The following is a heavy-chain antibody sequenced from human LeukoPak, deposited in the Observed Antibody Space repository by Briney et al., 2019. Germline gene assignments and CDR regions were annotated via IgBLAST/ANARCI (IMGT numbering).Heavy chain of an antibody. J-gene: IGHJ6*03. D-gene: IGHD1-26*01. CDR2: INPNSGGT. Sequence: ASVKVSCKASGYTFTGYYLHWVRQAPGQGLEWMGWINPNSGGTNYAQKFQGRVTMTRDTSISTAYMELSRLRSDDTAVYYCARGARWELLIYFYYYMDVWGKGTTVTISS. CDR1: GYTFTGYY. V-gene: IGHV1-2*02. CDR3: ARGARWELLIYFYYYMDV.